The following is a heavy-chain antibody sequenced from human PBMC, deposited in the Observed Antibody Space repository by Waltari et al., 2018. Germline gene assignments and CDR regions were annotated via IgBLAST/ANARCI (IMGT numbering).Heavy chain of an antibody. CDR1: GYTFTSYG. J-gene: IGHJ6*02. V-gene: IGHV1-18*01. CDR2: ISAYNGNT. Sequence: QVQLVQSGAEVKKPGASVKVSCKASGYTFTSYGISWVRQAPGQGLEWMGWISAYNGNTNYAQKLQGRVTMTTDTSTSTVYMELSSLRSEDTAVYYCARENVDTAMVSYGMDVWGQGTTVTVSS. D-gene: IGHD5-18*01. CDR3: ARENVDTAMVSYGMDV.